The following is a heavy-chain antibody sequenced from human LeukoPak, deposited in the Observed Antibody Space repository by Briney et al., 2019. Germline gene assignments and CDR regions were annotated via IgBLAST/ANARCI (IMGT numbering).Heavy chain of an antibody. D-gene: IGHD1-26*01. Sequence: ASVKVSCKASGGTFSSYAISWVRQAPGQGLEWMGRIIPILGIANYAQKFQGRVTITADKSTSTAYMELSSLRSEDTAVYYCACVSQGASHPFDIWGQGTMVTVSS. CDR2: IIPILGIA. V-gene: IGHV1-69*04. J-gene: IGHJ3*02. CDR3: ACVSQGASHPFDI. CDR1: GGTFSSYA.